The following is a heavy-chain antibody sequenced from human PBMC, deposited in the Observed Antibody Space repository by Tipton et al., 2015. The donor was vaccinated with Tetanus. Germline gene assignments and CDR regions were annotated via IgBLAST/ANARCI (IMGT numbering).Heavy chain of an antibody. CDR3: ARPHYQYWYFDL. CDR1: GDSVSRNY. J-gene: IGHJ2*01. V-gene: IGHV4-59*08. D-gene: IGHD2-2*01. CDR2: IYSGGTT. Sequence: TLSLTCTVSGDSVSRNYWSWIRQSPRKGLEWIGYIYSGGTTKYNPSLRSRVSISADTSKNQFSLKLSSVTAADTAVYYCARPHYQYWYFDLWGRGTLVTVSS.